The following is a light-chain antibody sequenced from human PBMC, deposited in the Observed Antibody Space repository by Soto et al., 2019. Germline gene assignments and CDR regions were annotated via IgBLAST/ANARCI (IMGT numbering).Light chain of an antibody. V-gene: IGLV1-40*01. CDR1: SSNLGAGYD. CDR2: GNR. Sequence: QSVLTQPPSVSGAPGQRVTLSCTGNSSNLGAGYDVHWYQQPPGAAPKLVIFGNRNRPSGVPERFSGSKSGTLASLAITGLQAEDEADYYCQAYDYSLTASVFGGGTQLTVL. J-gene: IGLJ3*02. CDR3: QAYDYSLTASV.